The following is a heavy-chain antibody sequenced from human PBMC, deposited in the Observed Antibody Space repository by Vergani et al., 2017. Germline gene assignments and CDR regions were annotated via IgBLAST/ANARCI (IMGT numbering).Heavy chain of an antibody. V-gene: IGHV3-30*01. CDR3: AKDLRDYGDFTDAFDI. CDR2: ISYDGSNK. D-gene: IGHD4-17*01. Sequence: QVQLVESGGGVVQPGRSLRLSCAASGFTFSSYAMHWVRQAPGKGLEWVAVISYDGSNKYYADSVKGRFTISRDNSKNTLYLQMNSLRAEDTAVYYCAKDLRDYGDFTDAFDIWGQGTMVTVSS. J-gene: IGHJ3*02. CDR1: GFTFSSYA.